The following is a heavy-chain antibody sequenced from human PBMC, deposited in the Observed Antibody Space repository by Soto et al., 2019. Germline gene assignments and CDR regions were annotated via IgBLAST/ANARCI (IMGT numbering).Heavy chain of an antibody. CDR3: ATEMYTTRGSPFDY. CDR2: INPSSGST. CDR1: GYPFTSYY. D-gene: IGHD3-16*01. Sequence: QVQLVQSGAEVKKPGASVKVSCKASGYPFTSYYVHWVRQAPGQGLECMGFINPSSGSTSDAQKLQGRVTMTRDTSTSTGYMEVSSVRSEDTAVYYCATEMYTTRGSPFDYWGQRTLVTVSS. J-gene: IGHJ4*02. V-gene: IGHV1-46*01.